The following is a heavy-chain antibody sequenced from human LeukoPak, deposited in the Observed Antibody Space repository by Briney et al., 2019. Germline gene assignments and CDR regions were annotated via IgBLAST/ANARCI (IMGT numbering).Heavy chain of an antibody. V-gene: IGHV3-23*01. CDR2: ISGSGGST. CDR1: GFTFSSYA. J-gene: IGHJ6*02. CDR3: AKAPDPSKPILRYFDWYPAPNYYYGMDV. Sequence: PGGSLRLSCAASGFTFSSYAMSWVRQAPGKGLEWVSAISGSGGSTYYADSVKGRFTISRDNSRNTLYLQMNSLRAEDTAVYYCAKAPDPSKPILRYFDWYPAPNYYYGMDVWGQGTTVTVSS. D-gene: IGHD3-9*01.